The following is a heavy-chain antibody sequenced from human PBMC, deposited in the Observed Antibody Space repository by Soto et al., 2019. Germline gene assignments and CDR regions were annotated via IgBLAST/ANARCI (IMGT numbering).Heavy chain of an antibody. J-gene: IGHJ5*02. CDR3: GHTGGNFGVVKYEWFDP. Sequence: KSGPTLVNPTQTLTLTCTFSGFSLSTSGVGVGWIRQPPGKALEWLALIYCDDDKRYSPSLKSRLTITKDTSKNQVVLTMTNMDPVETATYYCGHTGGNFGVVKYEWFDPWGQGTLVTVSS. D-gene: IGHD3-3*01. V-gene: IGHV2-5*02. CDR1: GFSLSTSGVG. CDR2: IYCDDDK.